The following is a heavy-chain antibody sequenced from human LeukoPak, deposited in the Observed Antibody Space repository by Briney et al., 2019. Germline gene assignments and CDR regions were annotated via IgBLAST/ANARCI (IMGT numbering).Heavy chain of an antibody. CDR3: ARRSSDYYYGMDV. J-gene: IGHJ6*02. V-gene: IGHV3-7*01. CDR1: GFTFNNYW. Sequence: GGSLRLSWAASGFTFNNYWMSWVRQAPGKGMEWLANIKEDGSRKYYVDSVKGRFTISRDNARKSLFLQMNSLRAEDTAVYYCARRSSDYYYGMDVWGQGTTVTVSS. CDR2: IKEDGSRK.